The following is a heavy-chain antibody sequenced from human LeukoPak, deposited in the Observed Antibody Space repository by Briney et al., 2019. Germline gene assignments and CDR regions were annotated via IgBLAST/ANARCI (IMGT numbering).Heavy chain of an antibody. CDR2: ISGSGGST. V-gene: IGHV3-23*01. CDR1: GFTFGSYA. Sequence: GGSLRLSCAASGFTFGSYAMYWVRQAPGKGLEWVSGISGSGGSTFYADSVEGRFTISRDNSENTVYLQMNSLRADDTAVYYCAKTTAGYSSGRYPGWPVDYWGQGTLVTVSS. D-gene: IGHD6-19*01. CDR3: AKTTAGYSSGRYPGWPVDY. J-gene: IGHJ4*02.